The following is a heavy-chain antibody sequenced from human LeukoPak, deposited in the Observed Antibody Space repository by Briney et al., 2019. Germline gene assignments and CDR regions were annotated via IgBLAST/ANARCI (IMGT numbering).Heavy chain of an antibody. V-gene: IGHV1-2*04. J-gene: IGHJ6*02. CDR3: ATPTVTNYYYGMDV. D-gene: IGHD4-17*01. CDR2: INPNSGGT. Sequence: ASVKVSCKASGYTFTGYYMHWVRQAPGQGLEWMGWINPNSGGTNYAQKFQGWVTMTRDTSISTAYMELSRLRSDDTAVYYCATPTVTNYYYGMDVWGQGTTVTVSS. CDR1: GYTFTGYY.